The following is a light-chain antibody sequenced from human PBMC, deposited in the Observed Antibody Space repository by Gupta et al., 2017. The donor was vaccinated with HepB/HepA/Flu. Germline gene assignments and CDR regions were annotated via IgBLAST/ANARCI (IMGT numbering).Light chain of an antibody. Sequence: DIQMTQSPSTLSASVGDRVTITCRASQTIDNWLAWYQHKPGKAPKLLIYTASRVESGVPSRFSGSGSGTDFTLTISSRQPDDFATYYCQQYNNNSETFGQGTKVEIK. CDR1: QTIDNW. J-gene: IGKJ1*01. V-gene: IGKV1-5*03. CDR2: TAS. CDR3: QQYNNNSET.